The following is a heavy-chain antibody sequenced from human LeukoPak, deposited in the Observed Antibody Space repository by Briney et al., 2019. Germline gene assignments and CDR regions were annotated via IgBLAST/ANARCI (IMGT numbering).Heavy chain of an antibody. CDR3: TTDRYYDNSELQFQH. CDR1: GFTLNNAW. J-gene: IGHJ1*01. D-gene: IGHD3-22*01. CDR2: IKRETDGGTI. Sequence: GGSLRLSCAASGFTLNNAWMSWVRQAPGKGLEWLGRIKRETDGGTIDYAAPVKGRFTISRDDSRNTLYLQMDSLKIEDTAVYYCTTDRYYDNSELQFQHWGQGTLVAVSS. V-gene: IGHV3-15*01.